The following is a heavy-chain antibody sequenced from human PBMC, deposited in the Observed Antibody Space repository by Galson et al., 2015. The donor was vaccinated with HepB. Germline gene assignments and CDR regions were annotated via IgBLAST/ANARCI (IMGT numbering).Heavy chain of an antibody. CDR2: ISYDGSNK. D-gene: IGHD3-22*01. J-gene: IGHJ5*02. Sequence: SLRLSCAASGFTFSSYAMHWVRQAPGKGLEWVAVISYDGSNKYYADSVKGRFTISRDNSKNTLYLQMNSLRAEDTAVYYCARENYYDSSGGLPWGQGTLVTVSS. CDR3: ARENYYDSSGGLP. CDR1: GFTFSSYA. V-gene: IGHV3-30-3*01.